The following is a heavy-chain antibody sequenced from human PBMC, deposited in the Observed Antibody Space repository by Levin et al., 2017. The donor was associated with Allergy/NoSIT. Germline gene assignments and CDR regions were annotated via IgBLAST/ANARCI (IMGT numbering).Heavy chain of an antibody. CDR2: IYYRGST. CDR1: GGSISSYY. V-gene: IGHV4-59*01. D-gene: IGHD5-12*01. CDR3: ARTRGYSGYLDR. Sequence: SETLSLTCTVSGGSISSYYWSWIRQPPGKGLEWIGYIYYRGSTNYNPSLKSRVTISVDTSKNQFSLKLSSVTAADTAVYYCARTRGYSGYLDRWGQGTLVTVSS. J-gene: IGHJ5*02.